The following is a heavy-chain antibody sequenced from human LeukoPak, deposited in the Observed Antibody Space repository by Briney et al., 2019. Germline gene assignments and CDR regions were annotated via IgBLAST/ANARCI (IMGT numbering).Heavy chain of an antibody. CDR3: ARQLSSVGVAGITTLIDS. Sequence: SSETLSLTCAVSGVSLSGRTNSWGWIRQPPGRGLEWLGSISYTGTTYSKPSLKSRVTISVDTSKKQVFLKVTSVTAAATPIYYCARQLSSVGVAGITTLIDSWGQGNLVTVS. CDR1: GVSLSGRTNS. J-gene: IGHJ4*02. V-gene: IGHV4-39*01. D-gene: IGHD3-3*01. CDR2: ISYTGTT.